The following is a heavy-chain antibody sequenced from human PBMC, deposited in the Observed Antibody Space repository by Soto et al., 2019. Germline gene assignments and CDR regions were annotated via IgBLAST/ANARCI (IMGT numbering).Heavy chain of an antibody. CDR1: GFSLSTSGVG. D-gene: IGHD2-15*01. CDR2: IYWDDDK. CDR3: AHRPSYCSGGSCYSGFDY. J-gene: IGHJ4*02. Sequence: QITLKESGPTLVKPTQTLTLTCTFSGFSLSTSGVGVGWIRQPPGKALEWLALIYWDDDKRYSPSLKSRLTNPQDTSRIQVVLTMTNMDPVDTAPYYCAHRPSYCSGGSCYSGFDYWCQGTLVTVSS. V-gene: IGHV2-5*02.